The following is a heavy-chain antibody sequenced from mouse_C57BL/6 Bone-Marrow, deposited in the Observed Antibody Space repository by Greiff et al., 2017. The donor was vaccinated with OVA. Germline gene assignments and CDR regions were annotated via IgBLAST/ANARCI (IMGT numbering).Heavy chain of an antibody. D-gene: IGHD2-3*01. CDR2: IYPGSGST. J-gene: IGHJ4*01. Sequence: VKLQQSGAELVKPGASVKMSCKASGYTFTSYWITWVKQRPGQGLEWIGDIYPGSGSTNYNEKFKSKATLTVDTSSSTAYMQLSSLTSEDSAVYYCARGDDGYYEYYYAMDYWGQGTSVTVSS. CDR1: GYTFTSYW. CDR3: ARGDDGYYEYYYAMDY. V-gene: IGHV1-55*01.